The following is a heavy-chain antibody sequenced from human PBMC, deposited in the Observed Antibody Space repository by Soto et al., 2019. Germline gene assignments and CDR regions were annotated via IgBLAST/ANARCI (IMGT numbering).Heavy chain of an antibody. D-gene: IGHD6-19*01. CDR1: GFTFSSYW. J-gene: IGHJ4*02. CDR3: ARDRYSSGWGHFDY. Sequence: GGSLRLSCAASGFTFSSYWMSWVRQAPGKGLEWVANIKQDGSEKYYVDSVKGRFTISRDNAKNSLYLQMNSLRAEDTAVYYCARDRYSSGWGHFDYWGQGTLVTVSS. CDR2: IKQDGSEK. V-gene: IGHV3-7*01.